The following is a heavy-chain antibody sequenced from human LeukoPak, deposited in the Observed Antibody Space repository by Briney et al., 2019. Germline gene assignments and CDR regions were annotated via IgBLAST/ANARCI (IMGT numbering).Heavy chain of an antibody. V-gene: IGHV3-74*01. D-gene: IGHD3-10*01. J-gene: IGHJ3*02. CDR2: INSDGSST. CDR1: GFTFSSYW. Sequence: GESLKISCAASGFTFSSYWMHWVRQAPGKGLVWVSRINSDGSSTSYADSVKGRFTISRDNAKNTLYLQMNSLRAEDTAVYYCARGSRAQGNAFDIWGQGTMVTVSS. CDR3: ARGSRAQGNAFDI.